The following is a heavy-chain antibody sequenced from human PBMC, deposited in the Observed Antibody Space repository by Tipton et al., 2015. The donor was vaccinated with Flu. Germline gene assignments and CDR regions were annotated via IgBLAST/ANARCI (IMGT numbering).Heavy chain of an antibody. Sequence: TLSLTCTVSGGSIGSSAYYWGWVRQPPGKGLEWIANIYYSGGAKYNPSLRSRVTISADTSNQFSLTLSSVTAADTAVYFCARRDFSNYVSEPKNWFDRWGQGTLVTVSS. CDR2: IYYSGGA. CDR3: ARRDFSNYVSEPKNWFDR. CDR1: GGSIGSSAYY. J-gene: IGHJ5*02. D-gene: IGHD4-11*01. V-gene: IGHV4-39*01.